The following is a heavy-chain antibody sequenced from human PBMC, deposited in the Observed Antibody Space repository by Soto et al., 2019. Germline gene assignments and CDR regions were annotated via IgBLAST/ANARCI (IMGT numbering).Heavy chain of an antibody. CDR1: VFTFDDYA. Sequence: SLRLSCSASVFTFDDYAMRWFRQIPGKGLEWVSGIRWNSGGIGYADSVKGRFTISRDNAKNFLFLEMNSLRPEDTAFYYCVKDFRPSEYDSSGYFDFWGQGTLVTVSS. CDR2: IRWNSGGI. J-gene: IGHJ4*02. V-gene: IGHV3-9*01. D-gene: IGHD3-22*01. CDR3: VKDFRPSEYDSSGYFDF.